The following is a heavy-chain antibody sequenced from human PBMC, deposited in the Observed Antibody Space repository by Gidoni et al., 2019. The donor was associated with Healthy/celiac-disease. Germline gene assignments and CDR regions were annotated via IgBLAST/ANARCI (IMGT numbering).Heavy chain of an antibody. Sequence: EVQLVESGGGLVQPGGSLRLSCAASGFTFSSYSMNWVRQAPGKGLEWVSYISSSSSTIYYADSVKGRFTISRDNAKNSLYLQMNSLRDEDTAVYYCARDEVVRGVIHYYYYGMDVWGQGTTVTVSS. CDR3: ARDEVVRGVIHYYYYGMDV. CDR1: GFTFSSYS. CDR2: ISSSSSTI. J-gene: IGHJ6*02. V-gene: IGHV3-48*02. D-gene: IGHD3-10*01.